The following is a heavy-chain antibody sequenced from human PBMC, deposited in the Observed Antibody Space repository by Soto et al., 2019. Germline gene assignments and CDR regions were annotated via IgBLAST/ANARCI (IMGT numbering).Heavy chain of an antibody. V-gene: IGHV4-59*01. CDR3: AREEEGNCSGGSSVYPTDAFEI. J-gene: IGHJ3*02. Sequence: SETLSLTCTVSGDSIRPYYWTWIRQPPGKGLEWIGYVYYSGSVNYKSSLKSRVTISVDTSKNQFSLRLNSVTAADTAVYYCAREEEGNCSGGSSVYPTDAFEIWGQGTMVTV. CDR2: VYYSGSV. CDR1: GDSIRPYY. D-gene: IGHD2-15*01.